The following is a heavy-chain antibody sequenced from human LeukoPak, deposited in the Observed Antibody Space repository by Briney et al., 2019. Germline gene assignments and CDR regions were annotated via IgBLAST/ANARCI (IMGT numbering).Heavy chain of an antibody. CDR1: GGSLSSYY. D-gene: IGHD3-3*01. V-gene: IGHV4-59*01. CDR3: ARSYERYYYYYGMDV. CDR2: IYYSGST. J-gene: IGHJ6*02. Sequence: SETLSLTCTVSGGSLSSYYWSWIRQPPGKGLEWIGYIYYSGSTNYNPSLKSRVTISVDTSKNQFSLKLSSVTAADTAVYYCARSYERYYYYYGMDVWGQGTTVTVSS.